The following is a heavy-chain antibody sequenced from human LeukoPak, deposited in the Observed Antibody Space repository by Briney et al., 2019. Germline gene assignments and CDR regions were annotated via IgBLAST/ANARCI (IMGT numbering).Heavy chain of an antibody. D-gene: IGHD6-25*01. J-gene: IGHJ4*02. CDR1: GFTFSSYA. CDR2: ISYDGSNK. Sequence: GGSLRLSCAASGFTFSSYAMHWVRQAPGKGLEWVAVISYDGSNKYYADSVKGRFTISRDNSKNTPYLQMNSLRAEDTAVYYCARGRSAHYFDYWGQGTLVTVSS. CDR3: ARGRSAHYFDY. V-gene: IGHV3-30-3*01.